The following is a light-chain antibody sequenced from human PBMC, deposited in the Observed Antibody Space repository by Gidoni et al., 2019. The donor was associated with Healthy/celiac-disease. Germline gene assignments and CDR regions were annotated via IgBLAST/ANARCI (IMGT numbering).Light chain of an antibody. CDR2: KAS. J-gene: IGKJ1*01. Sequence: DIQMTQSPSTLSASVGDRVTITCRASQSISSWLAWYQQKPGKAPKLLIYKASSLERGVPSRFSGSGSGTEFTLTISSLQPDDFATYYCQQYNSYRTFGQXTKVEIK. CDR3: QQYNSYRT. V-gene: IGKV1-5*03. CDR1: QSISSW.